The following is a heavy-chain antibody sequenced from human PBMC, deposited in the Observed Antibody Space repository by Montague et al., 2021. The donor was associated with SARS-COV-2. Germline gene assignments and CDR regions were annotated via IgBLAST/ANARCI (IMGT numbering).Heavy chain of an antibody. J-gene: IGHJ6*02. CDR1: GGSLSGYY. D-gene: IGHD3-10*01. CDR2: INHSANT. V-gene: IGHV4-34*01. Sequence: SETLSLTCAVHGGSLSGYYWSWIRQPPEKGLEWIGEINHSANTKYNPSLTSPVTISIDTSKNQFSLKMTSVTAADTATYYCASGIYPSGSYYNRYYYGLNIWGPGTTVIVSS. CDR3: ASGIYPSGSYYNRYYYGLNI.